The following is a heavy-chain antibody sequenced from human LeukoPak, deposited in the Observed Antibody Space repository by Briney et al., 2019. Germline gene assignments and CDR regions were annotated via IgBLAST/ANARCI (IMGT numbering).Heavy chain of an antibody. J-gene: IGHJ5*02. CDR3: AGTTTARPFDP. CDR2: IYYSGGT. Sequence: SETLSLTCTVSVGSISSYYWSWIRQPPGKGLEWIGYIYYSGGTNYNPSLKSRVTISVDTSKNQFSLKLSSVTAADTAVYYCAGTTTARPFDPWGQGTLVTVSS. V-gene: IGHV4-59*01. CDR1: VGSISSYY. D-gene: IGHD1-1*01.